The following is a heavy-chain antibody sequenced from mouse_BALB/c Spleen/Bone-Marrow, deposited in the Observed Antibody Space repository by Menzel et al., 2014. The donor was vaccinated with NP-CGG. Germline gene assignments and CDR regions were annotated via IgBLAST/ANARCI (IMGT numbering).Heavy chain of an antibody. CDR2: INPGSGGT. D-gene: IGHD1-2*01. CDR1: GYSFTNYL. V-gene: IGHV1-54*01. CDR3: ARGGDYGFMDY. Sequence: QVHVKQSGAELVRPGTSVKVSCKASGYSFTNYLIEWVKQRPGQGLEWIGVINPGSGGTNYNEKFKVKATLTADKSSSTAYMQLSSLTSDDSAVYFCARGGDYGFMDYWSQGTSVTVSS. J-gene: IGHJ4*01.